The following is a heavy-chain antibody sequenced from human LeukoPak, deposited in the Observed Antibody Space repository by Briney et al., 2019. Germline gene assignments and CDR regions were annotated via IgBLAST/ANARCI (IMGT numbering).Heavy chain of an antibody. CDR1: GFTFSSYE. Sequence: GSLRLSCAASGFTFSSYEMNWIRQPPGKGLEWIGEINHRGSTNYNPSLKSRVTMSVDTSKNQFSLKLSSVTAADTAVYYCARGNLWDYRRYYYYMDVWGKGTTVTVSS. CDR2: INHRGST. CDR3: ARGNLWDYRRYYYYMDV. V-gene: IGHV4-34*01. J-gene: IGHJ6*03. D-gene: IGHD4-11*01.